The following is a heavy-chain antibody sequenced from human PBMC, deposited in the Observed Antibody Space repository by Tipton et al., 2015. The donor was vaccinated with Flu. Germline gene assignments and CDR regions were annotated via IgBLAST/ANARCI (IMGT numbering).Heavy chain of an antibody. Sequence: SLRLSCAASGFSFSSYTMHWVRQAPGKGLEWVAVVSYVGTNENYADSVKGRFTISRDSAENSLYLQMNSLRAEDTAVYYCTRDKTNVLRYFEAGMDVWGQGTTVTVSS. D-gene: IGHD3-9*01. V-gene: IGHV3-30-3*01. J-gene: IGHJ6*02. CDR1: GFSFSSYT. CDR2: VSYVGTNE. CDR3: TRDKTNVLRYFEAGMDV.